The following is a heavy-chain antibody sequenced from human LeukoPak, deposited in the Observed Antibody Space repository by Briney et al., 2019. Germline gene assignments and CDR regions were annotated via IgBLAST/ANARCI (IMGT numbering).Heavy chain of an antibody. D-gene: IGHD5-24*01. V-gene: IGHV1-69*05. J-gene: IGHJ4*02. Sequence: ASVKVSCRASGGTFSSYAISWVRQAPGQGLEWMGGIIPIFGTANYAQKFQGRVTITTDESTSTAYMELSSLRSEDTAVYYCARGGGWLQLRGSYYFDYWGQGTLVTVSS. CDR2: IIPIFGTA. CDR1: GGTFSSYA. CDR3: ARGGGWLQLRGSYYFDY.